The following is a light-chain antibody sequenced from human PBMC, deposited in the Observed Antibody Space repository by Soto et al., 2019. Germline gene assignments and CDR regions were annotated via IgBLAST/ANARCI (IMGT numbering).Light chain of an antibody. Sequence: QSVLTQPPSVSGAPGQTVTISCTGSSSNIGAGFDVHWYQQLPGTAPKLLIFDTKNRPSGVPDRFSGSKSGTSASLAIAGLQADDEADYYCQSYDPTLRTSLFGGGTQLTVL. CDR3: QSYDPTLRTSL. CDR1: SSNIGAGFD. CDR2: DTK. V-gene: IGLV1-40*01. J-gene: IGLJ7*01.